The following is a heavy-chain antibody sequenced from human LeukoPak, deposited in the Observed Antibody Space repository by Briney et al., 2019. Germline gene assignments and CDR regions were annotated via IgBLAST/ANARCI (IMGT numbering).Heavy chain of an antibody. CDR1: GFTFNSYP. V-gene: IGHV3-64D*06. Sequence: GGSLRLSCSASGFTFNSYPVHWVRQAPGKGLEYVSGIRRNGGSTYYADSVKGRFTISRDNSKNTLYLQMSSLRAEDTAVYYCVKESGFMVAPNSAFDIWGQGTMVTVPS. CDR3: VKESGFMVAPNSAFDI. D-gene: IGHD4/OR15-4a*01. J-gene: IGHJ3*02. CDR2: IRRNGGST.